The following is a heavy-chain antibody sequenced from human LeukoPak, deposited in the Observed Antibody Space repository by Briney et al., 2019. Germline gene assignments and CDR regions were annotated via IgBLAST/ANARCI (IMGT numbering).Heavy chain of an antibody. D-gene: IGHD3-3*02. CDR2: IHSDGGTT. V-gene: IGHV3-74*01. Sequence: PGGSLRLSCAASGFTFSDYWIHWVRQAPGKGLVWVSLIHSDGGTTNYADSVKGRFTMSRDNAKNMVYLQMNSLSVEDTAVYYCARDIYSIAEWGQGTLVTVSS. CDR1: GFTFSDYW. J-gene: IGHJ4*02. CDR3: ARDIYSIAE.